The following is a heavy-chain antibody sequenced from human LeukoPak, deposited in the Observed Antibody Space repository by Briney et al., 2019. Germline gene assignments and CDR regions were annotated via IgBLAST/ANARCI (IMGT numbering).Heavy chain of an antibody. CDR3: AKDLRGSYGEFDY. J-gene: IGHJ4*02. CDR1: GFIFSDYK. Sequence: GGSLRLSCAASGFIFSDYKMSWVRQAPGKGLEWVSYISGSSSSRDYADSVKGRFTISRDNAKNSLYLQMNSLRAEDTAVYYCAKDLRGSYGEFDYWGQGTLVTVSS. CDR2: ISGSSSSR. V-gene: IGHV3-11*05. D-gene: IGHD5-18*01.